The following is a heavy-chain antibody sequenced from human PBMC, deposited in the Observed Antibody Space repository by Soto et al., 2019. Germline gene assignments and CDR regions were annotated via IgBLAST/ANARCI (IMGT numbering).Heavy chain of an antibody. J-gene: IGHJ4*02. D-gene: IGHD4-4*01. V-gene: IGHV1-8*01. CDR3: ARADSDFVRGPLFEY. CDR2: MNVNSGNT. CDR1: GYTFTSYD. Sequence: QVQLVQSGAEVKKPGASVKVSCKASGYTFTSYDIHWVRQAPGQGLEWMGWMNVNSGNTGYAQKFQGRITMTRNTSTSTAYMDLSSLRSEDTAVYYCARADSDFVRGPLFEYWGRGTLVTVSS.